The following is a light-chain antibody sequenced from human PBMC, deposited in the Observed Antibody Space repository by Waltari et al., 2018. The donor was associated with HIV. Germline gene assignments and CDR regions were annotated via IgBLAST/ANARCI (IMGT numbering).Light chain of an antibody. CDR1: QSVNSN. CDR2: GAS. J-gene: IGKJ1*01. V-gene: IGKV3-15*01. Sequence: EIVMTQSPATMSVSPGEGATLSCRASQSVNSNLAWYQQKPGQAPRLLIYGASTRATAIPARFSGSGSGTEFTLTISSLQSEDFAVYYCQQYNNWPPWTFGQGTKVEIK. CDR3: QQYNNWPPWT.